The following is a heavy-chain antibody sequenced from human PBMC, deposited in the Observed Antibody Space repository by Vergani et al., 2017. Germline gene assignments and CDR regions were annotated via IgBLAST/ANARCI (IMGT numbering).Heavy chain of an antibody. Sequence: EVQLLESGGGLVQPGGSLRLSCAASGFTFSSYAMSWVRQAPGKGLEWVSAISGSGGSTYYADSVKGRFTISRDNSKNTLYLQMNSLRAEDTGLYCCAKSSKGSSEYTPSDYWGQGTLVTVSS. J-gene: IGHJ4*02. D-gene: IGHD6-13*01. V-gene: IGHV3-23*01. CDR1: GFTFSSYA. CDR2: ISGSGGST. CDR3: AKSSKGSSEYTPSDY.